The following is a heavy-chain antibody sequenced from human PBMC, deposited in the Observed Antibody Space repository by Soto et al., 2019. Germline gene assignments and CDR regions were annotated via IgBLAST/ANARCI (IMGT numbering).Heavy chain of an antibody. Sequence: GGSLRLSCAASGFTFSSYGMHWVRQAPGKGLEWVAVISYDGSNKYYADSVKGRFTISRDNSKNTLYLQMNSLRAEDTAVYYCAKELRYTLSEDYGDQPFDYWGQGTLVTVSS. V-gene: IGHV3-30*18. J-gene: IGHJ4*02. CDR1: GFTFSSYG. CDR2: ISYDGSNK. CDR3: AKELRYTLSEDYGDQPFDY. D-gene: IGHD4-17*01.